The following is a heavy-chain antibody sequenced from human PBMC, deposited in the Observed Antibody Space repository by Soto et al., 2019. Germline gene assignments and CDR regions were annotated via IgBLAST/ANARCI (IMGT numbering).Heavy chain of an antibody. J-gene: IGHJ4*02. D-gene: IGHD3-3*01. CDR1: GFTFSSYA. CDR2: ISYDGSNK. CDR3: ARAEWLLDPSLY. Sequence: QVQLVESGGGVVQPGRSLRLSCAASGFTFSSYAMHWVRQAPGKGLEWVAVISYDGSNKYYADSVKGRFTISRDNSKNTLYLQMNSLRAEDTAVYYCARAEWLLDPSLYWGQGNLVTVSS. V-gene: IGHV3-30-3*01.